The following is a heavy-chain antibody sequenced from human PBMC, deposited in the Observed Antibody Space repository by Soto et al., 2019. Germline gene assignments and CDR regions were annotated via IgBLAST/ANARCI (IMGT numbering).Heavy chain of an antibody. J-gene: IGHJ4*02. CDR3: ARVESSSWYDY. V-gene: IGHV1-46*01. D-gene: IGHD6-13*01. CDR1: VYTFTSYY. CDR2: INPSGGST. Sequence: VKVSFQESVYTFTSYYMHWVRQAPGQGLEWMGIINPSGGSTSYAQKFQGRVTMTRDTSTSTVYMELSSLRSEDTAVYYCARVESSSWYDYWGQGTLVTVSS.